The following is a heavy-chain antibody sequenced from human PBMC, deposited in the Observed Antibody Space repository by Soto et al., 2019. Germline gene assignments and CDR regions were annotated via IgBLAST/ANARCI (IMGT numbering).Heavy chain of an antibody. CDR3: ARRGVVGTFDP. V-gene: IGHV5-10-1*01. J-gene: IGHJ5*02. Sequence: GESLKISCKGSGYNFPSYWISWVRQMPGKGLEWMGRIDPSDSYTNYSPSFQGHVTISADKSISAAYLQWSSLKASDTAMYYCARRGVVGTFDPWGQGTLVTVSS. D-gene: IGHD1-26*01. CDR1: GYNFPSYW. CDR2: IDPSDSYT.